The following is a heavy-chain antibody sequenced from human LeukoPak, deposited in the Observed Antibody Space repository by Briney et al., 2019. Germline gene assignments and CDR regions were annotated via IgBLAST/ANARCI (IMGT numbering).Heavy chain of an antibody. CDR2: ISSNGGST. CDR1: GFTFISNA. D-gene: IGHD6-13*01. J-gene: IGHJ4*02. Sequence: GGPLKLPCSASGFTFISNARHWVRQAPGKGLKYVSAISSNGGSTYYADSVKGRFTISRDNSKNTLYLQMSSLRAEDTAVYYCVKSIAAAEAVFDYWGQGTLVTVSS. CDR3: VKSIAAAEAVFDY. V-gene: IGHV3-64D*06.